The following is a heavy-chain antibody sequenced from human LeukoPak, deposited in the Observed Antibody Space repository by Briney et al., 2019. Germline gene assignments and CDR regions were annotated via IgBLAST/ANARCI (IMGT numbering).Heavy chain of an antibody. J-gene: IGHJ3*02. D-gene: IGHD5-18*01. V-gene: IGHV4-39*07. CDR1: GDSISSSDYY. Sequence: KPSETLSLTCTVSGDSISSSDYYWGWIRQPPGKGLEWIGSIYYGVTTYCNPSLKNRVTISVDTSKNQFSLKLSSVTAADTAVYYCATAGGYSYERAFDIWGQGTMVTVSS. CDR3: ATAGGYSYERAFDI. CDR2: IYYGVTT.